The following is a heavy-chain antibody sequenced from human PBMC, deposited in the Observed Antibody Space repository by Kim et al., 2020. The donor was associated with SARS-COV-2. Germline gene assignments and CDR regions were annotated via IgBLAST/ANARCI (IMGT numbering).Heavy chain of an antibody. V-gene: IGHV1-8*01. J-gene: IGHJ3*02. CDR2: MNPNGGNT. Sequence: ASVKVSCKASGYTFTSYDINWVRQATGQGLEWMGWMNPNGGNTGYAQKFQGRVTMTRNTSISTAYMELSSLRSEDTAVYYCARSGTTVPTQGEAFDIWGQGTMVTVSS. CDR1: GYTFTSYD. CDR3: ARSGTTVPTQGEAFDI. D-gene: IGHD4-17*01.